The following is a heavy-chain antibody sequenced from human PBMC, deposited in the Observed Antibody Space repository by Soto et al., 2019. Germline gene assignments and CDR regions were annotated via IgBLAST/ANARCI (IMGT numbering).Heavy chain of an antibody. D-gene: IGHD3-16*01. J-gene: IGHJ4*02. CDR3: AKQTGVRFDY. CDR2: ISHDGSNK. V-gene: IGHV3-30-3*01. CDR1: GFTFSSYA. Sequence: QVQLVESGGGVVQPGRSLRLSCAASGFTFSSYAMHWVRQAPGKGLEWVAVISHDGSNKYYADSVKGRFTISRDNSKNTLYLQMNSLRAEDTAVYYCAKQTGVRFDYWGQGTLVTVSS.